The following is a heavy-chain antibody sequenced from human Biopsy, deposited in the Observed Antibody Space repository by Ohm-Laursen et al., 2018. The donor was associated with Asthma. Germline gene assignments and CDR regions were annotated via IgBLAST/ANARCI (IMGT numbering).Heavy chain of an antibody. CDR1: GYPFTDYY. J-gene: IGHJ4*02. V-gene: IGHV1-2*06. Sequence: ASVKVSCKSSGYPFTDYYVHWVRQAPGQGLEWMGRINPNSGGTNYAQKFQGRVTMTRDTSISTAYMELSRLRSDDTAVYYCARGRHYDFWSGYYIEYFDYWGQGTLVTVSS. D-gene: IGHD3-3*01. CDR3: ARGRHYDFWSGYYIEYFDY. CDR2: INPNSGGT.